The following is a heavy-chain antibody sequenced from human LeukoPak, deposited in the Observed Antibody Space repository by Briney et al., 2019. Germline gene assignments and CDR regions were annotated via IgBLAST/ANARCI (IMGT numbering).Heavy chain of an antibody. CDR2: INTNTGNP. Sequence: GASVKVSCKASGYTFTSYAMNWVRQAPGQGLEWMGWINTNTGNPTYAQGFTGRFVFSLDTSVSTAYLQISSLKAEDTAVYYCAREWGYYDSSGSFPYYFDYWGQGTLVTVSS. J-gene: IGHJ4*02. CDR1: GYTFTSYA. CDR3: AREWGYYDSSGSFPYYFDY. V-gene: IGHV7-4-1*02. D-gene: IGHD3-22*01.